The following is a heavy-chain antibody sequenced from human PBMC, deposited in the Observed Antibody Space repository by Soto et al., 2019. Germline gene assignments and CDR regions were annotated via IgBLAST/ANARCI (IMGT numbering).Heavy chain of an antibody. D-gene: IGHD2-15*01. CDR1: GFTFSYG. CDR3: AKLVIGYCSGNTCDDY. J-gene: IGHJ4*02. CDR2: ISYDSSNK. V-gene: IGHV3-30*18. Sequence: VQLLESGRGLIQPGGSPRLSCAASGFTFSYGIHWLRQAPGKGLEWVAYISYDSSNKFYGDSVKGRFTISRDNSKNTQFLQMNSLRAEDTAVYYCAKLVIGYCSGNTCDDYWGQGTLVAVSS.